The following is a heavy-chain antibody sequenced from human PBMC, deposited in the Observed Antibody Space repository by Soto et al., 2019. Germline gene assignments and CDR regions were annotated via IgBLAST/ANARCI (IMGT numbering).Heavy chain of an antibody. Sequence: SQTLSLTCVISGDSVSSNYAAWNWIRQSPSRGLEWLGRTYYRSKWYNDYAVSVRSRISINPDTSKNQFSLKLNSVTPEDTAVYYCSRDLTSCGYYTGGYCGMDVWGQGTTVTVSS. D-gene: IGHD3-3*01. CDR2: TYYRSKWYN. CDR1: GDSVSSNYAA. CDR3: SRDLTSCGYYTGGYCGMDV. J-gene: IGHJ6*02. V-gene: IGHV6-1*01.